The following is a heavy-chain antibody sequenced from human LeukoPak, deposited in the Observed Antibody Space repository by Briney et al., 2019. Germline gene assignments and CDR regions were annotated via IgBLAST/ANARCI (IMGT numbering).Heavy chain of an antibody. J-gene: IGHJ3*02. V-gene: IGHV3-53*01. D-gene: IGHD3-22*01. CDR3: ARGLQDYYDSSDDAFDI. CDR2: IYSGGST. CDR1: GFTVSSNY. Sequence: PGGSLRLSCAASGFTVSSNYMSWVRQAPGKGLEWASVIYSGGSTYYADSVKGRFTISRDNSKNTLYLQMNSLRAEDTAVYYCARGLQDYYDSSDDAFDIWGQGTMVTVSS.